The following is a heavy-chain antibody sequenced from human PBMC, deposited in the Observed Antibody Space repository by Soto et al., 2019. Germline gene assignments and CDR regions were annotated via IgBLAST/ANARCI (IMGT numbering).Heavy chain of an antibody. J-gene: IGHJ3*02. V-gene: IGHV1-69*13. CDR1: GGTFTSYA. Sequence: SEKVSCKASGGTFTSYAISWVRQAPGQGLEWMGGIIPIFGTANYAQKFQGRVTITADDSTITAYMELSSLRSEDTAVYYCASKCCGYCYVSGAFAISGQRTMV. CDR3: ASKCCGYCYVSGAFAI. D-gene: IGHD2-21*01. CDR2: IIPIFGTA.